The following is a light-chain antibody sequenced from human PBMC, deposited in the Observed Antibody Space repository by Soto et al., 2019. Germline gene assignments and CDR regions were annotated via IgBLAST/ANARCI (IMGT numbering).Light chain of an antibody. Sequence: NMLTKSPVTLSLSPRERATLYCMASQGVSTYLALYQQKPGQAPRFLIYDSSNRATGIPARFSGSGSGTDFTLTISSLEPEDFAVYYCQQRLNWQVTFGQGARLAI. J-gene: IGKJ5*01. CDR1: QGVSTY. CDR2: DSS. CDR3: QQRLNWQVT. V-gene: IGKV3-11*01.